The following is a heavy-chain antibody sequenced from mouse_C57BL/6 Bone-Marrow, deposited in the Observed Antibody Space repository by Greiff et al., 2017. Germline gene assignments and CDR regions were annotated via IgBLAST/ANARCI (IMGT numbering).Heavy chain of an antibody. CDR2: IDPSDSYT. D-gene: IGHD2-3*01. V-gene: IGHV1-50*01. CDR3: ARDGYYFYYAMDY. J-gene: IGHJ4*01. CDR1: GYTFTSYW. Sequence: VKLQQPGAELVKPGASAKLSCKASGYTFTSYWMQWVKQRPGQGLEWIGEIDPSDSYTNYNQKFKGKATLTVDTSSSTAYMQLSSLTSEDSAVYYCARDGYYFYYAMDYWGQGTSVTVSS.